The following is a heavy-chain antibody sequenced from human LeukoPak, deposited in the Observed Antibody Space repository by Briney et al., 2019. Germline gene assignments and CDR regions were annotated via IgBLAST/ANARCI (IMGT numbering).Heavy chain of an antibody. D-gene: IGHD1-1*01. Sequence: SGILSLTSAVSGGSISSNNWWGWVRQPPGKGLEWIGEIYHSGSPNYNPSLKSRVTISVDKSRNHFSLNLSSVTAADTAVYYCARVNINNWHSCDYWGQGTLVTVSS. CDR2: IYHSGSP. V-gene: IGHV4-4*02. J-gene: IGHJ4*02. CDR3: ARVNINNWHSCDY. CDR1: GGSISSNNW.